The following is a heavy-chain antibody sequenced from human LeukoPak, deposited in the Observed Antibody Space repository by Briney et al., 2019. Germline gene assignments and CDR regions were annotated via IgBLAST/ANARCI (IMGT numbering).Heavy chain of an antibody. D-gene: IGHD5-18*01. CDR3: ARARIQLWFDY. CDR1: GFTFSSYW. CDR2: INTDGSST. V-gene: IGHV3-74*01. Sequence: GGSLRLSCAASGFTFSSYWMHWVRQAPGKGLVWVSRINTDGSSTSYADSVKGRFTISRDNAKNTLYLQMNSLRAEDTAVYYCARARIQLWFDYWGQGTLVTVSP. J-gene: IGHJ4*02.